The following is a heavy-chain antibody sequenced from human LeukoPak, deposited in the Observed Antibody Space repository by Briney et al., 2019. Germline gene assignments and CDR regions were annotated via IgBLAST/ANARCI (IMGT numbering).Heavy chain of an antibody. Sequence: SETLSLTCTVSGGSISSSSHYWGWIRQPPGKGLEWIGSLYSSGGTYYNPSLKSRVTISIDTSKNQFSLKLNSVTAADTAVYHCARLVRYCSTHSCYPFDYWGLGTLVTVSS. J-gene: IGHJ4*02. D-gene: IGHD2-2*01. CDR2: LYSSGGT. V-gene: IGHV4-39*01. CDR3: ARLVRYCSTHSCYPFDY. CDR1: GGSISSSSHY.